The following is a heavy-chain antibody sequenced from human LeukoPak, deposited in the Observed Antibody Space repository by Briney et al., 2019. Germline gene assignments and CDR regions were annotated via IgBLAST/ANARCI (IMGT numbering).Heavy chain of an antibody. J-gene: IGHJ4*02. CDR1: GFTFSSYS. V-gene: IGHV3-21*01. Sequence: GGSLRLSCAASGFTFSSYSMNWVRQAPGKGLEWVSSISSSSSYIYYADSVKGRFTISRDNAKNSLYLQMNSLRAEDTAVYYCARGRPRDPRFLVPDFDYWGQGTLVTVSS. CDR2: ISSSSSYI. D-gene: IGHD3-3*01. CDR3: ARGRPRDPRFLVPDFDY.